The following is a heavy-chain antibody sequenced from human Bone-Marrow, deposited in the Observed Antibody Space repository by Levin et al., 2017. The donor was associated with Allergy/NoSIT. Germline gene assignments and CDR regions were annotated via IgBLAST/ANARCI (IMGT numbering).Heavy chain of an antibody. CDR1: GFTFSSHG. CDR2: ISYDGSND. D-gene: IGHD1-26*01. V-gene: IGHV3-30*18. CDR3: AKDRRAYSGSPDY. J-gene: IGHJ4*02. Sequence: PSGGSLRLSCAVSGFTFSSHGMHWVRQAPGKGLEWVAVISYDGSNDYYADSVKGRFTISRDNSKNTVYLQMNSLRAEDTALYYCAKDRRAYSGSPDYWGQGTLVTVSS.